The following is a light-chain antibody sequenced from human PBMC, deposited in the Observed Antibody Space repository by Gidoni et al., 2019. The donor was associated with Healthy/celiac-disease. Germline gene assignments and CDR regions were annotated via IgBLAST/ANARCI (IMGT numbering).Light chain of an antibody. CDR3: MRALQTPYT. J-gene: IGKJ2*01. V-gene: IGKV2-28*01. CDR1: QSLLHSNGYNY. CDR2: LGS. Sequence: DIVMTQSPLSLPVTPGEPASISCRSSQSLLHSNGYNYLDWYLQKPGQSPPLLIYLGSNRASGVPDRFSSSGSGTDFTLKISRVEAEDVGVYYCMRALQTPYTFGQGTKLEIK.